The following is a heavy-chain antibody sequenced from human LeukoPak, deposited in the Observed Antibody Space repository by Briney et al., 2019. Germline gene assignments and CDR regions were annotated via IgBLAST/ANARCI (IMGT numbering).Heavy chain of an antibody. D-gene: IGHD4-17*01. CDR3: ARYDYGDCWFDP. CDR1: GGSMNNYY. Sequence: SETLSLTCTVSGGSMNNYYWSWIRQAPGKGLEWIGYISDSGSANYNPSLRSRVTISVDTSKNQFSLKLSSVTAADTALYYCARYDYGDCWFDPWGQGTLVTVSS. V-gene: IGHV4-59*01. J-gene: IGHJ5*02. CDR2: ISDSGSA.